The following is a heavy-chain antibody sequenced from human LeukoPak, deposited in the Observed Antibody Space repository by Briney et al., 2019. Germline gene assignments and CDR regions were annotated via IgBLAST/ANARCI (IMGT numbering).Heavy chain of an antibody. CDR1: GGSISGSY. V-gene: IGHV4-59*08. J-gene: IGHJ6*02. CDR2: IYYSET. Sequence: SETLSLTCTVSGGSISGSYWSWSRQPPGKGLEWIGYIYYSETYYNPSLKSRVTISLDTSKNQFSLNLRFVTAADTAVYYCARTQGWGTVRTGYYYGMDVWGQGTTVTVSS. D-gene: IGHD4-11*01. CDR3: ARTQGWGTVRTGYYYGMDV.